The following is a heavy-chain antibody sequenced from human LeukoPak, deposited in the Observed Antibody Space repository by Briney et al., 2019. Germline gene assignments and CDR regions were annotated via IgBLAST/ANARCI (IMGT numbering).Heavy chain of an antibody. CDR2: INPNSGDT. D-gene: IGHD4-17*01. V-gene: IGHV1-2*02. CDR1: GYTFTHYY. J-gene: IGHJ4*02. Sequence: ASVKVSCKTSGYTFTHYYLHWVRQAPGQGLEWMGWINPNSGDTNYAQQFQGRVTMTRDTSFTTVYMEVSRLTSDDTAVYYCAKFYDYGDSRGYFDYWGQGTLVTVSS. CDR3: AKFYDYGDSRGYFDY.